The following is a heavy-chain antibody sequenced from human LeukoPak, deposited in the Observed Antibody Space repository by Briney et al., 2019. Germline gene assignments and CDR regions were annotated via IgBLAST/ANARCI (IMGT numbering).Heavy chain of an antibody. CDR3: ARAALRGTYCYDC. CDR2: ISGTGGTT. Sequence: GGSLRLSCAASGFTFSSYAMGWVRQAPGKGLEWVSAISGTGGTTNYADSVKGRFTVSRDNSKNTLYLQMNSLRAEDTAVFYCARAALRGTYCYDCWGRGILVTVPS. CDR1: GFTFSSYA. D-gene: IGHD1-14*01. J-gene: IGHJ4*02. V-gene: IGHV3-23*01.